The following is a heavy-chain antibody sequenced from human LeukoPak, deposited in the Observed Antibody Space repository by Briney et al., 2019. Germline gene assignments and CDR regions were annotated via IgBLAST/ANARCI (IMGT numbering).Heavy chain of an antibody. V-gene: IGHV4-4*07. CDR3: AGSLWFGARRYHWFDP. CDR2: IYTSGST. J-gene: IGHJ5*02. D-gene: IGHD3-10*01. Sequence: SETLSLTCTVSGGSISSCYWSWIRQPAGKGLEWIGRIYTSGSTNYNPSLKSRVTMSVDTSKNQFSLKLSSVTAADTAVYYCAGSLWFGARRYHWFDPWGQGTLVTVSS. CDR1: GGSISSCY.